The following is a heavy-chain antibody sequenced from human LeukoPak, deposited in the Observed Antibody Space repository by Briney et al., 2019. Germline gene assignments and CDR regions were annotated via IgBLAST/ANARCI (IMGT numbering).Heavy chain of an antibody. CDR2: INPNSGGT. CDR1: GYTFTGYY. V-gene: IGHV1-2*02. Sequence: PAASVKVSCKASGYTFTGYYMHWVRQAPGQGLEWMGWINPNSGGTNYAQKFQGRVTMTRDTSISTAYMELSRLRSDDTAVYYCARVEYCGGDCYHFDYWGQGTLVIVSS. J-gene: IGHJ4*02. D-gene: IGHD2-21*02. CDR3: ARVEYCGGDCYHFDY.